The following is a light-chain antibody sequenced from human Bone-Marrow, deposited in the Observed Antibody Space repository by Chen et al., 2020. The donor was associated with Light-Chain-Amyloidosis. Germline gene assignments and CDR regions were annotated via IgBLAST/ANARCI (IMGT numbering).Light chain of an antibody. Sequence: SYVLTQPSSVSVAPGQTATIACGGNNIGSTSVHWYQQTPGQAPLLVVYDDSDRPSGIPGRLSGSNSGSTATLTISRVEAGDESGYYCQVWDRGSDRPVFGGGTKLTVL. CDR2: DDS. J-gene: IGLJ3*02. V-gene: IGLV3-21*02. CDR1: NIGSTS. CDR3: QVWDRGSDRPV.